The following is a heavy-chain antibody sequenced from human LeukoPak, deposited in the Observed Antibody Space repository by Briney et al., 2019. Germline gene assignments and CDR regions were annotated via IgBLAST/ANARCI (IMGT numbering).Heavy chain of an antibody. V-gene: IGHV3-48*03. J-gene: IGHJ4*02. CDR3: AREVATSSYFDY. D-gene: IGHD5-12*01. CDR2: VSSSGATI. Sequence: GGSLRLSCAASGFSFSSYDINWVRQAPGRGLEWVSYVSSSGATIYYADSVKGRFTISRDNAKNSLYLQMNSLRAEDTAVYYCAREVATSSYFDYWGQGTLVTVSS. CDR1: GFSFSSYD.